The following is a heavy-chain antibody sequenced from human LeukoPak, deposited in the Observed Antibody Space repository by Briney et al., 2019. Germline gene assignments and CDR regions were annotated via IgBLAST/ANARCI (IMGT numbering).Heavy chain of an antibody. J-gene: IGHJ4*02. CDR3: ARGEPNIPFFDY. CDR2: IKQDGSEK. Sequence: PGGSLRLSCAASGFTFSSYWMSWVRQAPGKGLEWVANIKQDGSEKYYVDSVKGRFTISRDNARNSPYLQMDSLRAEDTAVYYCARGEPNIPFFDYWGQGTLVTVSS. V-gene: IGHV3-7*01. CDR1: GFTFSSYW. D-gene: IGHD2/OR15-2a*01.